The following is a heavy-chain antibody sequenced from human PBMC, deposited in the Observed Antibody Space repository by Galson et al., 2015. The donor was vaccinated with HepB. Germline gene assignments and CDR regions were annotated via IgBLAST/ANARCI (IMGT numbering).Heavy chain of an antibody. CDR2: ISSSGGGT. CDR1: GFTFSRYA. Sequence: SLRLSCAASGFTFSRYAMSWVRQAPGKGLEWVSAISSSGGGTYYADSVRGRFTISRDNSRDTVYLQMNNLRAEDTAVYYCAGHHWDVIVIPAAKGDYWGQGTLVTVSS. V-gene: IGHV3-23*01. D-gene: IGHD2-2*01. CDR3: AGHHWDVIVIPAAKGDY. J-gene: IGHJ4*02.